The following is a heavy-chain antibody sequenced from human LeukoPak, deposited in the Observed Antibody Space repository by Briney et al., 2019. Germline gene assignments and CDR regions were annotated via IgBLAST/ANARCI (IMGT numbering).Heavy chain of an antibody. CDR3: GGDFGRWENVNYFDY. J-gene: IGHJ4*02. Sequence: PGGSLRLSCAASGFTLSSYWMSWVRQAPGKGLEWVANIKQDGSEKYYVDSVKGRFTISRDNAKNSLYLQINSLEAADKAVYYCGGDFGRWENVNYFDYWGKGTPVTVSS. CDR1: GFTLSSYW. D-gene: IGHD1-26*01. CDR2: IKQDGSEK. V-gene: IGHV3-7*01.